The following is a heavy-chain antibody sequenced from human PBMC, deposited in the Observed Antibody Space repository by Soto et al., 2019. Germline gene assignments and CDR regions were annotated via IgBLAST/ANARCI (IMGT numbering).Heavy chain of an antibody. D-gene: IGHD6-6*01. CDR3: ARAIAARSWFDP. Sequence: SETLSLTCTVSGGSVSSGSYYWSWIRQPPGKGLEWIGYIYYSGSTNYNPSLKSRVTISVDTSKNQFSLKLSSVTAADTAVYYCARAIAARSWFDPWGQGTLVTVSS. V-gene: IGHV4-61*01. CDR1: GGSVSSGSYY. CDR2: IYYSGST. J-gene: IGHJ5*02.